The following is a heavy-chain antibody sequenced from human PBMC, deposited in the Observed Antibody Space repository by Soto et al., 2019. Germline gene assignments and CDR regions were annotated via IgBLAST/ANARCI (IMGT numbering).Heavy chain of an antibody. Sequence: SGPTWVNHTQTLTLTFAFSGFSLSTSREGVNWIRQPPGKALEWLALIYWDDDKRSRSPLKSRLTITKYTSTTQVPLTMTNMNDKDTATYFFANIGRIMITFGIVNVIPRSHNWFDPWGQGTLVTVSS. J-gene: IGHJ5*02. CDR1: GFSLSTSREG. CDR3: ANIGRIMITFGIVNVIPRSHNWFDP. V-gene: IGHV2-5*02. CDR2: IYWDDDK. D-gene: IGHD3-16*02.